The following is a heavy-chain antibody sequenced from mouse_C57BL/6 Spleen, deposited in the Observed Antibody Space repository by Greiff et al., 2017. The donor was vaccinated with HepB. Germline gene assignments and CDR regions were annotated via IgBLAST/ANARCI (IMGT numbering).Heavy chain of an antibody. CDR3: ARSYYSPYWYFDV. D-gene: IGHD2-12*01. V-gene: IGHV1-81*01. J-gene: IGHJ1*03. CDR1: GYTFTSYG. CDR2: IYPRSGNT. Sequence: VQLQQSGAELARPGASVKLSCKASGYTFTSYGISWVKQRTGQGLEWIGEIYPRSGNTYYNEKFKGKATLTADKSSSTAYMELRSLTSEDSAVYFCARSYYSPYWYFDVWGTGTTVTVSS.